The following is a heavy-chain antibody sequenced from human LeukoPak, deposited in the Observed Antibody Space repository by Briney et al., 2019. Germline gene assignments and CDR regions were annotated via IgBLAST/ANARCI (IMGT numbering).Heavy chain of an antibody. J-gene: IGHJ3*02. D-gene: IGHD5-12*01. Sequence: PSETLSHTCTVSGGSISSSSYYWGWIRQPPGKGLEWIGSIYYSGSTYYNPSLKSRVTISVDTSKNQFSLKLSSVTAADTAVYYCASPKGYGGAFDIWGQGTMVTVSS. CDR2: IYYSGST. CDR1: GGSISSSSYY. CDR3: ASPKGYGGAFDI. V-gene: IGHV4-39*01.